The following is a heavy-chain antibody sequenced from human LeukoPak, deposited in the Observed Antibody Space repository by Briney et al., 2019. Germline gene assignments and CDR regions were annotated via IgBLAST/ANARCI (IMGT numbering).Heavy chain of an antibody. CDR3: ARSTHYDFWSGPPMVSWFDP. Sequence: SETLSLTCTVSGGSISSGDYYWSWIRQPPGKGLEWIGYIYYSGSTYYNPSLKSRVTISVDTSKNQFSLKLSSVTAADTAVYYCARSTHYDFWSGPPMVSWFDPWGQGTLVTVSS. V-gene: IGHV4-30-4*01. J-gene: IGHJ5*02. CDR1: GGSISSGDYY. D-gene: IGHD3-3*01. CDR2: IYYSGST.